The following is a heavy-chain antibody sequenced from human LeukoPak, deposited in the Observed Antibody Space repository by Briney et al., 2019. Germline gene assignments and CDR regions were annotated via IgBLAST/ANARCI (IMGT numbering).Heavy chain of an antibody. CDR1: GFTFSSYA. CDR3: ARDHYYYGSGNQLDY. CDR2: ISYDGSNK. J-gene: IGHJ4*02. Sequence: GGSLRLSCAASGFTFSSYAMHWVRQAPGKGLEWEAVISYDGSNKYYADSVKGRFTISRDNSKNTLYLQMNSLRAEDTAVYYCARDHYYYGSGNQLDYWGQGTLVTVSS. V-gene: IGHV3-30-3*01. D-gene: IGHD3-10*01.